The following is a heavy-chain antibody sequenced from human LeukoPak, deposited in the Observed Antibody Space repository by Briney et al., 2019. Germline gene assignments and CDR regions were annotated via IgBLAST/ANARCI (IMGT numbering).Heavy chain of an antibody. Sequence: SETLSLTCTVSGDSINNYYWSWIRQPPGKGLEWIGYIYYSGSTNYNPSLKSRVTISVDTSKDQFSLNLSSVTAADRAVYYCARHDPRGEPARLGFFDYWGQGTLVTVSP. CDR3: ARHDPRGEPARLGFFDY. CDR1: GDSINNYY. J-gene: IGHJ4*02. V-gene: IGHV4-59*08. D-gene: IGHD6-6*01. CDR2: IYYSGST.